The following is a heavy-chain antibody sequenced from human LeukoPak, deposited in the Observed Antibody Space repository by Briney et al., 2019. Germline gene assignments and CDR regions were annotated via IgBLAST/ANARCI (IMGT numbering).Heavy chain of an antibody. V-gene: IGHV1-69*13. CDR2: IIPIFGTA. J-gene: IGHJ2*01. Sequence: SVTVSFKASGGTFSSYAISWVRQAPGQGLEWMGGIIPIFGTANYAQKFQGRVTITADESTSTAYMELSSLRSEDTAVYYCARDGAVAGTYWYFDLWGRGTLVTVSS. CDR3: ARDGAVAGTYWYFDL. CDR1: GGTFSSYA. D-gene: IGHD6-19*01.